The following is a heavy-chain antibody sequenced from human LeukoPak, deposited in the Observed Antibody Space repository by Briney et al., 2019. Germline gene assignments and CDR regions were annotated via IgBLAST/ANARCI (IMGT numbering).Heavy chain of an antibody. V-gene: IGHV4-4*09. Sequence: SSETLSLTCTVSGVSMSAYQWSWVRQSPEKGLEWIGCINTKGETSYNPSLKSRVTTSVDTSKSQFSLRLTFVTAADTAVYYCATSNDAKIAPFDHWGQGAPVTVSS. J-gene: IGHJ4*02. CDR2: INTKGET. D-gene: IGHD2-21*01. CDR3: ATSNDAKIAPFDH. CDR1: GVSMSAYQ.